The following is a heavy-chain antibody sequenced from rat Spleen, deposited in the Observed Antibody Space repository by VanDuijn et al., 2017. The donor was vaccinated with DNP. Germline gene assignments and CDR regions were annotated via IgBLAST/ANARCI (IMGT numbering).Heavy chain of an antibody. D-gene: IGHD1-2*01. CDR2: ISYDGSET. CDR3: ARSDSYGFPY. V-gene: IGHV5S10*01. Sequence: EVQLVESGGGLIPPGRSLKVSCEASGLPFRDYNMAWVRLAPKKGLEWVATISYDGSETYYRNSVKGRFTISRDNAKSTLYLQMDSLRSEDTATYYCARSDSYGFPYWGQGTLVTVSS. J-gene: IGHJ3*01. CDR1: GLPFRDYN.